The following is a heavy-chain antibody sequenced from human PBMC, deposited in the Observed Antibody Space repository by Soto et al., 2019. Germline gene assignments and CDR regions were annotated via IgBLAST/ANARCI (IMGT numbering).Heavy chain of an antibody. CDR2: ISGSGGST. CDR1: GLTFRAFS. CDR3: AKSRGDSWYLYYYDY. J-gene: IGHJ4*02. Sequence: EVQLLESGGGLVQPGGSLRLSCAASGLTFRAFSMSWLRQPPGKGLEWVSDISGSGGSTYYADSVKGRFTISRDSSSNTLYLQMSSLRAEDTAVYYCAKSRGDSWYLYYYDYWGQGTLVTVSS. D-gene: IGHD5-12*01. V-gene: IGHV3-23*01.